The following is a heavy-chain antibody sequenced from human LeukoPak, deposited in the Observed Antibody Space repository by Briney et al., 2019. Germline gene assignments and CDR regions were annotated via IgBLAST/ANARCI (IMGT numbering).Heavy chain of an antibody. J-gene: IGHJ5*02. CDR3: ARADTAMSGFDP. V-gene: IGHV3-66*01. Sequence: GGSLRLSCAVSGVTVSNNYMAWVRQAPGKGLGWVSVVWHDGRTDYADSVKGRFTISRDNAKNSLYLQMNSLRAEDTAVYYCARADTAMSGFDPWGQGTLVTVSS. CDR1: GVTVSNNY. CDR2: VWHDGRT. D-gene: IGHD5-18*01.